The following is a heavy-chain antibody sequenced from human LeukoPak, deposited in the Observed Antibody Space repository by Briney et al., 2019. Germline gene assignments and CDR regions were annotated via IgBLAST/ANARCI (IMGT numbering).Heavy chain of an antibody. D-gene: IGHD3-10*01. CDR2: IYYSGST. V-gene: IGHV4-39*01. Sequence: SETLSLTCTVSGGSISSSSYYWGWIRQPPGKGLEWIGSIYYSGSTYYNPSLKSRVTISVDTSKNQFSLKLSSVTAADTAVYYCARGPSLLWFGEPFDYWGQGTLVTVSS. CDR1: GGSISSSSYY. J-gene: IGHJ4*02. CDR3: ARGPSLLWFGEPFDY.